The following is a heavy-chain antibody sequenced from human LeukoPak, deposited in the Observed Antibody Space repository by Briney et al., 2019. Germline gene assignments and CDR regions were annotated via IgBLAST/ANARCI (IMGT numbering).Heavy chain of an antibody. CDR3: ARGEWDLLFDY. CDR1: GGSIRSYH. J-gene: IGHJ4*02. V-gene: IGHV4-59*01. CDR2: IFYSGST. D-gene: IGHD1-26*01. Sequence: SETLSPTCTVSGGSIRSYHWTWIRQAPGKGLEWIGYIFYSGSTNYNPSLKSRVTISVDTSKNQFSLKLSSVTAADTAVYYCARGEWDLLFDYWGQGTLVTVSS.